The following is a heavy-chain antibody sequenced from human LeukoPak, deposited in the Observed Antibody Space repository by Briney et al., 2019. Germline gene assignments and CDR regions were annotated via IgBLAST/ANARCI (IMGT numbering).Heavy chain of an antibody. CDR1: GFSFDDYA. Sequence: GGSLRLSCAASGFSFDDYAMHRVRQAPGKGLEWVSGISWNSGTIGYADSVKGRFTISRDNAKNSLYLQMNSLRAEDMALYYCAKGVGATYLYYFDYWGQGTLVTVSS. J-gene: IGHJ4*02. CDR2: ISWNSGTI. V-gene: IGHV3-9*03. D-gene: IGHD1-26*01. CDR3: AKGVGATYLYYFDY.